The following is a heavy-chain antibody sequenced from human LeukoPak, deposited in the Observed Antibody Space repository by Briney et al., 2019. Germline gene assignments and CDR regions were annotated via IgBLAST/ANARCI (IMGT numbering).Heavy chain of an antibody. Sequence: ASVKVSCKASGYTFSDYYLHWVRLAPGQGLEWMGRISPNSGGTDYAQKFQGKVTMTRDASISTVYMDLNRLRSDDTAVYYCARQLETTSWFDYWGQGTLVIVSS. V-gene: IGHV1-2*06. D-gene: IGHD2-2*01. CDR3: ARQLETTSWFDY. J-gene: IGHJ4*02. CDR2: ISPNSGGT. CDR1: GYTFSDYY.